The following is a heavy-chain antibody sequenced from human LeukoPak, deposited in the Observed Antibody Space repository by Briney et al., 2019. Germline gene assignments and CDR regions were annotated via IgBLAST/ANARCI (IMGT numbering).Heavy chain of an antibody. CDR1: GFTFSSYS. D-gene: IGHD2-15*01. Sequence: PGGSLRLSCATSGFTFSSYSMNWVRQAPGKGLEWVSSISSSSTYIHYADSVKGRFTISRDNAKNSLYLQMNSLRAEDTAVYYCARDQGPIYCSGGSCYGRGGDYWGQGTLVTVSS. J-gene: IGHJ4*02. CDR2: ISSSSTYI. CDR3: ARDQGPIYCSGGSCYGRGGDY. V-gene: IGHV3-21*01.